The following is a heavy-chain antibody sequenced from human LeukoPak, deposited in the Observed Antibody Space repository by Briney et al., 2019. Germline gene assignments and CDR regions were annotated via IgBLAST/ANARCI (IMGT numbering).Heavy chain of an antibody. CDR3: ARSLGASGLGY. J-gene: IGHJ4*02. CDR2: TNYGSKWYI. Sequence: SQTLSLTCVLSGDSVSSNSAAWNWIRQSPSRGLEWLGSTNYGSKWYIEYTISVKSRMTLYPDTSTNQFSLQLNSVTPEDTAVYYCARSLGASGLGYWGQGTLVAVSS. D-gene: IGHD6-19*01. V-gene: IGHV6-1*01. CDR1: GDSVSSNSAA.